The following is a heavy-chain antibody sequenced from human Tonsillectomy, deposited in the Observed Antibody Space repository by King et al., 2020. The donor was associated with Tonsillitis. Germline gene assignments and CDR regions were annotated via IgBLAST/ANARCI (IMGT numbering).Heavy chain of an antibody. CDR2: INHRGTT. D-gene: IGHD3-3*01. V-gene: IGHV4-34*01. CDR1: GGSFSGYY. CDR3: ARGKNYDFWSGYHHDF. Sequence: VPLQQWGAGLLKPSETLSLTCAVYGGSFSGYYWNWIRQSPGKGLEWIGEINHRGTTNYNPSLKSRVTISIDTSKTQFSLKLTSVSAADTAVYYCARGKNYDFWSGYHHDFWGQGTLVTVSS. J-gene: IGHJ4*02.